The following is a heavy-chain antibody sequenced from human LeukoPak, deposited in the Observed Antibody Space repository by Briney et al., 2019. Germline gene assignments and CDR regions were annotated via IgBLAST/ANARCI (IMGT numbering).Heavy chain of an antibody. CDR2: ISGSGGST. V-gene: IGHV3-23*01. Sequence: GGSLRLSCAASGFTFSSYAMSWVRQAPGKGLEWVSAISGSGGSTYYADSVKGRFTISRDNAKNSLYLQMNSLRAEDTAVYYCARGPFSVGYCSGGSCRMDYWGQGTLVTVSS. J-gene: IGHJ4*02. D-gene: IGHD2-15*01. CDR1: GFTFSSYA. CDR3: ARGPFSVGYCSGGSCRMDY.